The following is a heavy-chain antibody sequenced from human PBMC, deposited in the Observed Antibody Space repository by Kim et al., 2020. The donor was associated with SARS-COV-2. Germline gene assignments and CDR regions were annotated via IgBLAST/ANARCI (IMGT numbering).Heavy chain of an antibody. CDR1: GFTFSSYG. V-gene: IGHV3-33*01. CDR2: IWYDGSNK. J-gene: IGHJ6*02. CDR3: ARDLRSGLYYYYYYGMDV. Sequence: GGSLRLSCAASGFTFSSYGMHWVRQAPGKGLEWVAVIWYDGSNKYYADSVKGRFTISRDNSKNTLYLQMNSLRAEGTAVYYCARDLRSGLYYYYYYGMDVWDQGTTVTVSS. D-gene: IGHD3-10*01.